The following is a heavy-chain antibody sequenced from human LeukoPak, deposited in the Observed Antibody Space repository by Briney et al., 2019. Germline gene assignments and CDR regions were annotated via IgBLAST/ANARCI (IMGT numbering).Heavy chain of an antibody. J-gene: IGHJ4*02. CDR2: VYYSGST. D-gene: IGHD6-19*01. CDR1: GGSISSSSYY. Sequence: PSETLSLTCTVSGGSISSSSYYWGWIRQPPGKGLEWIGSVYYSGSTYYNPSLKSRGTISVDTSKNQFSLKLSSVTAADTAVYYCARVAAGFVPFDYWGQGTLVTVSS. CDR3: ARVAAGFVPFDY. V-gene: IGHV4-39*01.